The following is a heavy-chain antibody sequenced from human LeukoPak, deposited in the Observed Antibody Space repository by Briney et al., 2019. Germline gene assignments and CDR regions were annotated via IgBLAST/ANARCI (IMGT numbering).Heavy chain of an antibody. CDR2: IIPILGIA. J-gene: IGHJ4*02. D-gene: IGHD3-10*01. V-gene: IGHV1-69*04. CDR1: GGTFSSYA. Sequence: SVKVPCKASGGTFSSYAISWVRQAPGQGLEWMGRIIPILGIANYAQKLQGRVTITADKSTSTAYMELSSLRSEDTAVHYCARSPMVRGVIDYWGQGTLVTVSS. CDR3: ARSPMVRGVIDY.